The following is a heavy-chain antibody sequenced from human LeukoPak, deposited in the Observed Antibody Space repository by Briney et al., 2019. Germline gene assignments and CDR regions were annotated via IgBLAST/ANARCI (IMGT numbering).Heavy chain of an antibody. CDR3: ARDSSGYDRTFDY. V-gene: IGHV3-74*01. J-gene: IGHJ4*02. D-gene: IGHD5-12*01. CDR1: GFTFDDYG. CDR2: INSDGSST. Sequence: PGGSLRLSCAASGFTFDDYGMSWVRQAPGKGLVWVSRINSDGSSTSYADSVKGRFTISRDNAKNTLYLQMNSLRAEDTAVYYCARDSSGYDRTFDYWGQGTLVTVSS.